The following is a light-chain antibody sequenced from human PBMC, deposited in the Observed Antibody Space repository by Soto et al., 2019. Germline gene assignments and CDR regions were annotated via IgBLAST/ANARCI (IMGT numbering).Light chain of an antibody. CDR1: QRIDTY. CDR3: QQSYSTPYT. J-gene: IGKJ2*01. Sequence: DIQMTQSPSSLSAYVGDRVTITCRASQRIDTYLNWYQQKPGKAPTLLMYSTSSLQTGVPSRFSGSRFGTDFTPTISNLQPDDFATYYCQQSYSTPYTFGQGTKLEIQ. V-gene: IGKV1-39*01. CDR2: STS.